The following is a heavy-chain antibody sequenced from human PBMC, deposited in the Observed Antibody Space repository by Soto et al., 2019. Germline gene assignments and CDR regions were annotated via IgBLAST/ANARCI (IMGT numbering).Heavy chain of an antibody. D-gene: IGHD6-13*01. CDR3: AHFGAAAGKNWFDP. CDR1: GFSLNTSGLC. CDR2: IDWDDDK. J-gene: IGHJ5*02. Sequence: SGPTLVNPTQTLTLTCTFSGFSLNTSGLCVSWIRQPPGKALEWLARIDWDDDKYYSTSLKTRLTISKDTSKNQVVLTMTNMDPVDTATYYCAHFGAAAGKNWFDPWGQGTLVTVSS. V-gene: IGHV2-70*12.